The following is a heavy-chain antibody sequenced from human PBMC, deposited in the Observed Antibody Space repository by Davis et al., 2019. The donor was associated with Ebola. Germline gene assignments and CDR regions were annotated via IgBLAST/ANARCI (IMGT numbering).Heavy chain of an antibody. V-gene: IGHV4-59*12. J-gene: IGHJ3*02. CDR2: IHHGGSA. CDR3: ARDTRPCGGDCYDDTFDM. D-gene: IGHD2-21*01. CDR1: GVSITTYF. Sequence: PSETLSLTCTVSGVSITTYFWRWIRQPPGKGLEWVGYIHHGGSANSNPSLKSRVTFSIDTSKSQVSLKLTSVTAADTAVYYCARDTRPCGGDCYDDTFDMWGQGTMVIVSS.